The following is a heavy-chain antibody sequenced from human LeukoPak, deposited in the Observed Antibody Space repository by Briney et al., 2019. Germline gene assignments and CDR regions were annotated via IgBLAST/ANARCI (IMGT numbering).Heavy chain of an antibody. V-gene: IGHV3-11*01. D-gene: IGHD3-16*01. CDR2: ISSSGSTI. J-gene: IGHJ6*02. Sequence: PGGSLRLSCAASGFTFSDYYMSWIRQAPGKGLEWVSYISSSGSTIYYADSVKGRFTISRDNAKNSLYLQMNSLRAEDTAVYYCARDSSYDYVWGSYYYYGMDVWGQGTTVTVSS. CDR1: GFTFSDYY. CDR3: ARDSSYDYVWGSYYYYGMDV.